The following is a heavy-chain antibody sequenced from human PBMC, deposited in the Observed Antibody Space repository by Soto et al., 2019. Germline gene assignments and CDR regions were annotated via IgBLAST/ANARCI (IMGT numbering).Heavy chain of an antibody. V-gene: IGHV1-8*01. CDR1: GYTFTSYD. Sequence: QVQLVQSGAEVKKPGASVKVSCKASGYTFTSYDINWVRQATGQGLEWMGWMNPNSSNTGYAQKFQGRVTMTRNTSISTAYKELSSLRCEDTAVYYSERVKHSGDYYYYGMDVWGQGTTVTVSS. CDR3: ERVKHSGDYYYYGMDV. CDR2: MNPNSSNT. D-gene: IGHD4-17*01. J-gene: IGHJ6*02.